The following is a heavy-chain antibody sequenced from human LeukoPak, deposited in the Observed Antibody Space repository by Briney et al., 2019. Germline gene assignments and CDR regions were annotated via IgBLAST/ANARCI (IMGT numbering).Heavy chain of an antibody. CDR2: ISGSGGST. D-gene: IGHD1-26*01. CDR1: GGTFSSYA. CDR3: AKNVVGATNPFDY. J-gene: IGHJ4*02. V-gene: IGHV3-23*01. Sequence: ASVKVSCKASGGTFSSYAISWVRQAPGKGLEWVSAISGSGGSTYYADSVKGRFTISRDNSKNTLYLQMNSLRAEDTAVYYCAKNVVGATNPFDYWGQGTLVTVSS.